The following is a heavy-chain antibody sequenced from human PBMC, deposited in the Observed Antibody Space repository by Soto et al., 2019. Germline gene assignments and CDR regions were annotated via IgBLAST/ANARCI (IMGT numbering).Heavy chain of an antibody. J-gene: IGHJ6*03. CDR3: AREIGDFGAHNFYYSYMDV. D-gene: IGHD3-10*01. CDR2: ISYSGTT. V-gene: IGHV4-59*01. Sequence: SETLSLTCIVSGDSISSSYWSWIRQSPGKGLEWIGYISYSGTTKYNPSLKSRVLISVDTSKNQFSLRLSSVTAADTALYYCAREIGDFGAHNFYYSYMDVWGKGTTVTVSS. CDR1: GDSISSSY.